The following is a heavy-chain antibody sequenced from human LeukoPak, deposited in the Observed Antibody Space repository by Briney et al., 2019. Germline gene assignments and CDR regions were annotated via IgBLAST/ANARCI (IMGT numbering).Heavy chain of an antibody. CDR2: IIPILGIA. D-gene: IGHD6-13*01. V-gene: IGHV1-69*04. J-gene: IGHJ1*01. CDR1: GGTFSSYA. CDR3: ARTDSSSWSHAEYFQH. Sequence: GASVKVSCKASGGTFSSYAISWVRQAPGQGLEWMGRIIPILGIANYAQKFQGRVTITADKSTSTAYMELSSLRSEDTAVYYCARTDSSSWSHAEYFQHWGQGTLVTVSS.